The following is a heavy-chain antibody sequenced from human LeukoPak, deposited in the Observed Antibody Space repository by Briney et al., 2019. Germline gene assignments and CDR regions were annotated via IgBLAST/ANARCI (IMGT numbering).Heavy chain of an antibody. D-gene: IGHD3-10*01. CDR1: GFTFSSYA. CDR3: ARDLRYYGSGSYYNVGF. Sequence: PGGSLRLSCAASGFTFSSYAMHWVRQAPGKGLEWVAVISYDESIRYYADSVRGRFTISRDNSKNTLYLQMNSLRAEDTAVYYCARDLRYYGSGSYYNVGFWGQGTLVTVSS. CDR2: ISYDESIR. V-gene: IGHV3-30-3*01. J-gene: IGHJ4*02.